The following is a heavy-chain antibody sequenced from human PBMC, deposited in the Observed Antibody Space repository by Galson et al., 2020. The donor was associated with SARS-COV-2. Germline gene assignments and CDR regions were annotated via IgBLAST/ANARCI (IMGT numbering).Heavy chain of an antibody. CDR2: ISYDGSNK. V-gene: IGHV3-30*04. J-gene: IGHJ2*01. CDR1: GFTFSSYA. D-gene: IGHD3-9*01. CDR3: ARDPSVESAGYINWYFDL. Sequence: GGSLRLSCAASGFTFSSYAMHWVRQAPGKGLEWVAVISYDGSNKYYADSVKGRFTISRDNSKNTLYLQMNSLRAEDTAVYYCARDPSVESAGYINWYFDLWGRGTLVTVSS.